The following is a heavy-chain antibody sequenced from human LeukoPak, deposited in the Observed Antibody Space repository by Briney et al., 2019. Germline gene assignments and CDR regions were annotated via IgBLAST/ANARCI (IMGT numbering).Heavy chain of an antibody. V-gene: IGHV1-69*06. J-gene: IGHJ4*02. CDR3: AREKVVVAATPKYFDY. D-gene: IGHD2-15*01. CDR2: IIPIFGTA. CDR1: GGTFSSYA. Sequence: ASVKVSCKASGGTFSSYAISWVRQAPGQGLEWMGGIIPIFGTANYAQKFQGRVTITADKSTSTAYMELSSLRSEDTAVYYCAREKVVVAATPKYFDYWGQGTLVTVSS.